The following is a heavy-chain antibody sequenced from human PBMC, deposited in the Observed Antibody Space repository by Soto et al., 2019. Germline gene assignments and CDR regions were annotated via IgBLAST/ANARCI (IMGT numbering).Heavy chain of an antibody. D-gene: IGHD3-16*01. CDR3: ARTEGANYVSGTLDY. Sequence: QVQLVQSGAEVKKPGASVKVSCKASGYTFFSYGFNWVRQAPGLGLEWMGWVSGHNGNTKYAQNFQGRVTMTTDTSTNTAYMELQSLTSDDTAVYYCARTEGANYVSGTLDYWGQGTLVTVSS. V-gene: IGHV1-18*01. CDR2: VSGHNGNT. CDR1: GYTFFSYG. J-gene: IGHJ4*02.